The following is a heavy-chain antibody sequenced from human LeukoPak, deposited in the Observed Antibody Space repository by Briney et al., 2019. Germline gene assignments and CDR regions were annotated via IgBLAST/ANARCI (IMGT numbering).Heavy chain of an antibody. CDR3: AKDQGDFWSGYYLSY. D-gene: IGHD3-3*01. J-gene: IGHJ4*02. Sequence: GRSLRLSCAASGFTFSSYGMHWVRQAPGKGLEWVAVISYDGSNKYYADSVKGRFTISRDNSKNTLYLQMNSLRAEDTAVYYCAKDQGDFWSGYYLSYWGQGTLVTVSS. V-gene: IGHV3-30*18. CDR1: GFTFSSYG. CDR2: ISYDGSNK.